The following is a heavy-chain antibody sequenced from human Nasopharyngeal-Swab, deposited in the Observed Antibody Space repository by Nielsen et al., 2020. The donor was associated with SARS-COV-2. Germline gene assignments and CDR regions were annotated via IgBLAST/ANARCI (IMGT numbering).Heavy chain of an antibody. CDR1: GFTFDDYA. Sequence: SLKISCAASGFTFDDYAIHWVRQAPGRGLEWVSGISWDSGNIGYADSVKGRFTISRDNAKNSLYLQVNSLRAEDTALYYCVKDNLLRAFDLWGQGTMVTVSS. D-gene: IGHD2-15*01. J-gene: IGHJ3*01. V-gene: IGHV3-9*01. CDR3: VKDNLLRAFDL. CDR2: ISWDSGNI.